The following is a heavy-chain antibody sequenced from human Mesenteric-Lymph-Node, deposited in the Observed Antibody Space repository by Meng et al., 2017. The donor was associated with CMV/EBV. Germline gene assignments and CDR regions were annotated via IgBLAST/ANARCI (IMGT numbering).Heavy chain of an antibody. CDR1: GGSVSSGSYY. Sequence: SETLSLTCTVSGGSVSSGSYYWSWIRQPPGKGLEWIGYIYYSGSTNYNPSLKSRVTISVDTSKNQFSLKLSSVTAADTAVYYCARQDSRVYFDYWGQGTLVTVSS. CDR2: IYYSGST. V-gene: IGHV4-61*01. D-gene: IGHD2-15*01. J-gene: IGHJ4*02. CDR3: ARQDSRVYFDY.